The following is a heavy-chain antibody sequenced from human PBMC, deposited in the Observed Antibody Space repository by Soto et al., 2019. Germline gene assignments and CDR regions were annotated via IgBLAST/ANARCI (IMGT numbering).Heavy chain of an antibody. CDR1: GGSISSSSYY. J-gene: IGHJ4*02. CDR3: ARLFVSSGWYVTGIDY. D-gene: IGHD6-19*01. V-gene: IGHV4-39*01. Sequence: QLLESGPGLVKPSETLSLTCTVSGGSISSSSYYWGWIRQPPGKGLEWIGSIYYSGSTYYNPSLKSRVTISVDTSKNQFSLKLSSVTAADTAVYYCARLFVSSGWYVTGIDYWGQGTLVTVSS. CDR2: IYYSGST.